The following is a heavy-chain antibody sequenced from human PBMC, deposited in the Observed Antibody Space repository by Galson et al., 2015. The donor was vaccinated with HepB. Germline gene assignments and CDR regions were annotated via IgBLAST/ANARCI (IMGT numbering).Heavy chain of an antibody. CDR3: ARSGPPGWSFAI. V-gene: IGHV6-1*01. J-gene: IGHJ3*02. CDR2: TYYRSRWFN. Sequence: CAISGDSVSSNSVAWNWIRQSPSTGLEWLGRTYYRSRWFNDYSVSVKGRLTINPDTSKNQFSLHLKSVTPEDTAAYYCARSGPPGWSFAIWGQGTMVTVSS. CDR1: GDSVSSNSVA.